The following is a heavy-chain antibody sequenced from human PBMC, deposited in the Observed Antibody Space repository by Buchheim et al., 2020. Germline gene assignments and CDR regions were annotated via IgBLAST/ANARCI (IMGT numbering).Heavy chain of an antibody. D-gene: IGHD1-26*01. J-gene: IGHJ4*02. V-gene: IGHV3-7*01. CDR3: ARVRVGATSGYFDY. CDR2: IKQDGSEQ. Sequence: EVQLVESGGGLVQPGGSLRLSCAASGFTFSSYWMSWVRQAPGKGLEWVANIKQDGSEQYYVDSVKGRFTISRDNAKNSLYVQMNSLRAEDTAVYYCARVRVGATSGYFDYWGQGTL. CDR1: GFTFSSYW.